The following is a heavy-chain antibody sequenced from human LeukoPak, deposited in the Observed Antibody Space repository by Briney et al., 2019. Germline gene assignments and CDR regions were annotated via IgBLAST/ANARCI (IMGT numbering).Heavy chain of an antibody. J-gene: IGHJ4*02. D-gene: IGHD4-23*01. V-gene: IGHV4-38-2*02. CDR3: ARDLGSGGNSDY. Sequence: SETLSLTCAVSGYSISSGYHWGWIRQPPGKGLEWIASANSGGASYNPSLKSRATISLDTSNNQFSLELRSVTAADTAVYYRARDLGSGGNSDYWGQGTLVTVSS. CDR2: ANSGGA. CDR1: GYSISSGYH.